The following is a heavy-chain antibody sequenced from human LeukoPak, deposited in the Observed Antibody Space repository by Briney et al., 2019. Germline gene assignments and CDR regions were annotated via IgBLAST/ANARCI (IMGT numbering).Heavy chain of an antibody. CDR3: ASGRISQAY. J-gene: IGHJ4*02. D-gene: IGHD2-15*01. Sequence: SETLSLTCTVSGGSISSSSYYWGWIRQPPGKGLEWSGTIYYSGSTYYNPSLKSRATISVDTSKNQFSLKLSSVTAADAAVYYCASGRISQAYWGQGTLVTVSS. CDR2: IYYSGST. V-gene: IGHV4-39*01. CDR1: GGSISSSSYY.